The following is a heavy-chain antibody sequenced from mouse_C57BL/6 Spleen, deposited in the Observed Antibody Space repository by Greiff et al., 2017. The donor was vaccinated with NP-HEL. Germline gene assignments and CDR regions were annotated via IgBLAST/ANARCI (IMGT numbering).Heavy chain of an antibody. D-gene: IGHD2-4*01. Sequence: EVQGVESGGGLVKPGGSLKLSCAASGFTFSDYGMHWVRQAPEKGLEWVAYISSGSSTNYYADTVKGRITISRDNAKNTLFLQMTSLRSEDTAMYYCARTRMALYCDYGFDYWGQGTTLTVSS. CDR3: ARTRMALYCDYGFDY. V-gene: IGHV5-17*01. CDR1: GFTFSDYG. CDR2: ISSGSSTN. J-gene: IGHJ2*01.